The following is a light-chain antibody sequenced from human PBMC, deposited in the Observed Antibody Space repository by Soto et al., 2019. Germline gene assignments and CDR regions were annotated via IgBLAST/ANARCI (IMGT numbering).Light chain of an antibody. CDR2: GAS. V-gene: IGKV3-15*01. CDR1: QSVSSN. Sequence: EILMTQSPATLSVSPGERATLSCRASQSVSSNLAWYQQKPGQAPRLVIDGASTRATGLPARFSGSGSGTEFTLTIGSLQSEDFAVYYCQKYNNWPPTFGQGTKLEIK. CDR3: QKYNNWPPT. J-gene: IGKJ2*01.